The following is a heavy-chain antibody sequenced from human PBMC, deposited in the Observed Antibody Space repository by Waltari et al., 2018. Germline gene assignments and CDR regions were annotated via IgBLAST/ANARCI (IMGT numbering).Heavy chain of an antibody. Sequence: EVQLVESGGGLVKPGGSLRLSCVASGFTFSTFGMSWVCQAPGKGLGVVSTSTGSGAYISYADSIKGRFTISRDNAKNSLYLHMNSLRDGDTAVYYCVRALTTPNDSWGQGTLVAVSS. J-gene: IGHJ5*01. D-gene: IGHD4-17*01. V-gene: IGHV3-21*03. CDR2: STGSGAYI. CDR1: GFTFSTFG. CDR3: VRALTTPNDS.